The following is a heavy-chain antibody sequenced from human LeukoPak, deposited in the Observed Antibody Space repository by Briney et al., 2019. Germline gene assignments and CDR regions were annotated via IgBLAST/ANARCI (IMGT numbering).Heavy chain of an antibody. CDR2: ISTSGGST. Sequence: GGSLRLSCAASGFTFSSYAMSWVRQAPGKGLEWVSGISTSGGSTSYADSVKGRFTISRDNPRNTLYMQMNNLRDEDTAVYYCAIMHRYYDGSGYWVQWGQGTLVTASS. V-gene: IGHV3-23*01. J-gene: IGHJ4*02. D-gene: IGHD3-22*01. CDR1: GFTFSSYA. CDR3: AIMHRYYDGSGYWVQ.